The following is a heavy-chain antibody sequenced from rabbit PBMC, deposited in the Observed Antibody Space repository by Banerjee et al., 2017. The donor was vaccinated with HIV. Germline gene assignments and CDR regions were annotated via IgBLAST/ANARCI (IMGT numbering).Heavy chain of an antibody. CDR3: ARDFAVSNL. J-gene: IGHJ4*01. V-gene: IGHV1S40*01. Sequence: QSLEESGGGLVKPGASLTLTCKASGFSFNSGYDMCWVRQAPGKGLEWIACIYAGSSGTTYYASWAKGRFTISKTSSTTVTLQMTSLTAADTATYFCARDFAVSNLWGPGTLVTVS. CDR2: IYAGSSGTT. CDR1: GFSFNSGYD.